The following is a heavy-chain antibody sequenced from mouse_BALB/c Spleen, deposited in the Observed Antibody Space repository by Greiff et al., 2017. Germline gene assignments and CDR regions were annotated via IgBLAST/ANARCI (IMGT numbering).Heavy chain of an antibody. V-gene: IGHV3-2*02. CDR2: ISYSGST. Sequence: EVKLVESGPGLVKPSQSLSLTCTVTGYSITSDYAWNWIRQFPGNKLEWMGYISYSGSTSYNPSLKSRISITRDTSKNQFFLQLNSVTTEDTATYYCARGRRDYAMDYWGQGTSVTVSS. CDR3: ARGRRDYAMDY. J-gene: IGHJ4*01. CDR1: GYSITSDYA.